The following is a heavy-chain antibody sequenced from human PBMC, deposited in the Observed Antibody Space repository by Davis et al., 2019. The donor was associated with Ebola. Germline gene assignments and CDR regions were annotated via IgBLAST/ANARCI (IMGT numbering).Heavy chain of an antibody. J-gene: IGHJ2*01. Sequence: GESLKISCVVSGFTFSAYTMHWVRQAPGKGPEWVSVIYRDERTYYANSVRGRFTISRDNSKNTVYLQMDSLRVEDTAMYYCARHVYGDFWYFDLWGRGTRVTVSS. CDR2: IYRDERT. CDR3: ARHVYGDFWYFDL. V-gene: IGHV3-66*04. CDR1: GFTFSAYT. D-gene: IGHD4-17*01.